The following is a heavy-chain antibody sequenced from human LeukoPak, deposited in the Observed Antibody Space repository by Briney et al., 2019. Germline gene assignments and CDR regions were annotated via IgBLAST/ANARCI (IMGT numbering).Heavy chain of an antibody. CDR3: ARIGLRGVIISRPLDY. J-gene: IGHJ4*02. D-gene: IGHD3-16*02. Sequence: ASVKVSCKASGYTFSGYYVHWVRQAPGQGLEWMGWINPNSGGTNYAQKFQGRVTMTRDTSISTAYMELSSLRSEDTAVYYCARIGLRGVIISRPLDYWGQGTLVTVSS. CDR1: GYTFSGYY. CDR2: INPNSGGT. V-gene: IGHV1-2*02.